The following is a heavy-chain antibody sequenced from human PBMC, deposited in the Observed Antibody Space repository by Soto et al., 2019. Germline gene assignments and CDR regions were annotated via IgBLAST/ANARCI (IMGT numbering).Heavy chain of an antibody. CDR3: ARDRLRYNWNDFPYYYYGMDV. J-gene: IGHJ6*02. D-gene: IGHD1-1*01. CDR1: GFTFDSYG. V-gene: IGHV3-33*01. Sequence: GGSLRLSCEASGFTFDSYGMHWVRQAPGKGLEWVAVIWYDGSNKYSADSVKGRFTISRDNSKNTLYLQMNSLRTEDTAVYYCARDRLRYNWNDFPYYYYGMDVWGQGTTVTVSS. CDR2: IWYDGSNK.